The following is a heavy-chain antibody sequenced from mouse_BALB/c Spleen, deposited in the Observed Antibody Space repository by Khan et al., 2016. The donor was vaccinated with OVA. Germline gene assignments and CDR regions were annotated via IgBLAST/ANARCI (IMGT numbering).Heavy chain of an antibody. V-gene: IGHV1-39*01. J-gene: IGHJ3*01. D-gene: IGHD2-4*01. Sequence: EVQLQESGPELEKPGASVKISCKASGYSFTGYNMNWVKQSNGKSLEWIGNINPYYGYSNYSQKFKGKATLTVDKSSSTAYMQLASLTSEDSAVYYGARSGNRKITTGFAYWGQGTLVTVSA. CDR3: ARSGNRKITTGFAY. CDR1: GYSFTGYN. CDR2: INPYYGYS.